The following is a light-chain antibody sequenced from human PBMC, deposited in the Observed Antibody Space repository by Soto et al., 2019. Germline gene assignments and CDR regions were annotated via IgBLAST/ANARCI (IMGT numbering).Light chain of an antibody. CDR1: QTVSRSY. V-gene: IGKV3-20*01. Sequence: EVVLPPSHGTLSLSPGERAHLSCRASQTVSRSYLAWYQQRPGQDHRLLISGTYRRATGIKDRFSGGGSGTDFTLTISRMEPEDFALYYCKKYDSSQITGGKGTRREIK. CDR3: KKYDSSQIT. CDR2: GTY. J-gene: IGKJ5*01.